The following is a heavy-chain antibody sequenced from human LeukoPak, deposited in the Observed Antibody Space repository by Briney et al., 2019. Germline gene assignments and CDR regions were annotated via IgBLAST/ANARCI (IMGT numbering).Heavy chain of an antibody. Sequence: SETLSLTCSVSGYSISSAYYWGWIRQPPGKGLEWIGEINHSGSTNYNPSLKSRVTISVDTSKNQFSLKLSSVTAADTAVYYCARDLARGRAFDIWGQGTMVTVSS. J-gene: IGHJ3*02. CDR1: GYSISSAYY. V-gene: IGHV4-38-2*02. CDR2: INHSGST. CDR3: ARDLARGRAFDI.